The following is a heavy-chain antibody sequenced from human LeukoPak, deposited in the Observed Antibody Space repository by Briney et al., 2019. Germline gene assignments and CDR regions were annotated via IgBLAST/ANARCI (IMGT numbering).Heavy chain of an antibody. D-gene: IGHD3-10*01. J-gene: IGHJ4*02. V-gene: IGHV1-18*01. CDR1: AYTFSNYG. CDR3: ARDLDGSGSYYTDY. Sequence: ASVKVSCKASAYTFSNYGFNWVRQAPGQGLEWMGWISAYNGNTKYAQKLQGRFTMSTDTSTSTAYMDLRSLTSDDTAVYYCARDLDGSGSYYTDYWGQGTLVTVSS. CDR2: ISAYNGNT.